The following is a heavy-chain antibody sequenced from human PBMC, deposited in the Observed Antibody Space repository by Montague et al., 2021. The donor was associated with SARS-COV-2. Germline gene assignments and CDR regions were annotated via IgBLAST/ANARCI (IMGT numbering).Heavy chain of an antibody. J-gene: IGHJ4*02. D-gene: IGHD2-15*01. Sequence: SETLSLTCSVSGGPISGFFWNWIRQPAGKGLEWIGRFYSVGSTNXNPSLKSRVTMSVDTSKNQFSLKVNSVTAADTAMYYCARRVVADPSVVDDWGRGTLVTVSS. CDR1: GGPISGFF. CDR2: FYSVGST. V-gene: IGHV4-4*07. CDR3: ARRVVADPSVVDD.